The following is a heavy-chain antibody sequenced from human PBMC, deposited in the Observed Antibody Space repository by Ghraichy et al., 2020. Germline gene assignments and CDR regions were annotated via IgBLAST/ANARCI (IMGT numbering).Heavy chain of an antibody. D-gene: IGHD6-25*01. CDR2: IFYSGGT. CDR3: ATQRAGVVY. V-gene: IGHV4-59*02. CDR1: GGSVSGYQ. J-gene: IGHJ4*02. Sequence: TLSLTCAVSGGSVSGYQWNWIRQPPGKGLEWIGYIFYSGGTNYNPSLKSRVTMSVDTSKNQFSLKLSSVTAADTAIYYCATQRAGVVYWGQGTLVTVSS.